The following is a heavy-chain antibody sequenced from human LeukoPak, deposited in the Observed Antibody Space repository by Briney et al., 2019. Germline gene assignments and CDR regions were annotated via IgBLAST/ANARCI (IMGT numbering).Heavy chain of an antibody. CDR1: GFTFSSYS. D-gene: IGHD6-19*01. J-gene: IGHJ4*02. CDR3: ARGHLIAVAGLFDY. CDR2: ISSSSSYI. V-gene: IGHV3-21*01. Sequence: PGGSLRLSCAASGFTFSSYSMNWVRQAPGKGLEWVSSISSSSSYIYYADSVKGRFTISRDNAKNSLYLQMNSLRAEDTAVYYCARGHLIAVAGLFDYWGQGTLVTVSS.